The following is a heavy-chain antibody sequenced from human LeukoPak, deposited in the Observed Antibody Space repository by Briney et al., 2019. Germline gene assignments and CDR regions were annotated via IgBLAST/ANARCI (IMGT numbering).Heavy chain of an antibody. CDR3: VRGRGTEDRFSDNWYYFDY. Sequence: ASVKVSCKTSGYTFTGYYMHWVRQAPGQGLEWMAWIDPKNGGTKYAQKFQGRVTVTGDTSISTAYMELTSLRSDDTAVYYCVRGRGTEDRFSDNWYYFDYWGQGTLVTVSS. CDR2: IDPKNGGT. CDR1: GYTFTGYY. J-gene: IGHJ4*02. D-gene: IGHD1-1*01. V-gene: IGHV1-2*02.